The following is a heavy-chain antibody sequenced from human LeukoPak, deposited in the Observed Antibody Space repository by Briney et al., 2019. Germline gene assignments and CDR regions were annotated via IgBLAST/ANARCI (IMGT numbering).Heavy chain of an antibody. J-gene: IGHJ4*02. CDR3: ARLADYGDYVRHFDY. CDR2: IYPGDSDT. Sequence: GGSLRLSCAASGFTFSSYAMSWVRQMPGKGLEWMGIIYPGDSDTRYSPSFQGQVTISADKSISTAYLQWSSLKASDTAMYYCARLADYGDYVRHFDYWGQGTLVTVSS. V-gene: IGHV5-51*01. D-gene: IGHD4-17*01. CDR1: GFTFSSYA.